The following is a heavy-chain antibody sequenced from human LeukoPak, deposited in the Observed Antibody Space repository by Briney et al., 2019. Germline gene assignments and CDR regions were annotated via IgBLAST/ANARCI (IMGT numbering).Heavy chain of an antibody. J-gene: IGHJ4*02. CDR1: GGSISSASYY. V-gene: IGHV4-61*02. CDR3: ARGYSSGWYYFDY. Sequence: SETLSLTCTVSGGSISSASYYWSLIRQPAGKGLEWIGRIYTSGSTNYNPSLKSRVTISVDTSKNQFSLKLSSVTAADTAVYSCARGYSSGWYYFDYWGQGTLVTVSS. D-gene: IGHD6-19*01. CDR2: IYTSGST.